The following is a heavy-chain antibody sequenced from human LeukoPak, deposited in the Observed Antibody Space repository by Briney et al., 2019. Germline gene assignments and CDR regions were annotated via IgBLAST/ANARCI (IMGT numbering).Heavy chain of an antibody. J-gene: IGHJ4*02. CDR2: IRYDGSNK. CDR3: AKDRRSYSSGWYFDY. D-gene: IGHD6-19*01. CDR1: GFTLSSYG. Sequence: PGGSLRLSCAASGFTLSSYGMHWVRQALGKGLEWVAFIRYDGSNKYYADSVKGRFTISRDNSKNTLYLQMNSLRAEDTAVYYCAKDRRSYSSGWYFDYWGQGTLVTVSS. V-gene: IGHV3-30*02.